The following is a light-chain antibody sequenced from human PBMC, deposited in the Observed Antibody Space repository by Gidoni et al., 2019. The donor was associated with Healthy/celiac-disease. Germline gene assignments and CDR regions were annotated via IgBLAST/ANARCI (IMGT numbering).Light chain of an antibody. J-gene: IGLJ2*01. CDR1: SSDVGGYNY. Sequence: QSALTQPASVSVSPGPSITISWPGTSSDVGGYNYVSWYQQHPGKANKLMIYEVSTRPSGVSNRFSGSKSGNTASLTISGLQAEDEADYYCSSYTSSSNVVFGGGTKLTVL. CDR2: EVS. V-gene: IGLV2-14*01. CDR3: SSYTSSSNVV.